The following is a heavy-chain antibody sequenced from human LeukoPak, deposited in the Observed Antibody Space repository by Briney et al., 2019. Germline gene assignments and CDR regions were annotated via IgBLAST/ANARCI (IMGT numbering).Heavy chain of an antibody. CDR1: GGSISSSSYY. CDR2: IYYSGNT. J-gene: IGHJ5*02. D-gene: IGHD4-17*01. V-gene: IGHV4-39*07. Sequence: SETLSLTCTVSGGSISSSSYYWGWIRQPPGKGLEWIGVIYYSGNTYYTPSLKSRVTMSIDTSKNQFSLRLSSVTAADTALYYCARGLPKHDYGDYGGTWFDPWGQGTLVTVSS. CDR3: ARGLPKHDYGDYGGTWFDP.